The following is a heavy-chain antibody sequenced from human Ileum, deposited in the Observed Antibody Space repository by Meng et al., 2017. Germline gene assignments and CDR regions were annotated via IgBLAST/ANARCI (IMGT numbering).Heavy chain of an antibody. J-gene: IGHJ4*02. CDR2: INHSGST. Sequence: QVQPQQWGAGLLKPSETLPLTCAVYGGSFSGYYWSWIRQPPGKGLEWIGEINHSGSTNYNPSLKSRVTISVDTSKNQFSLKLSSVTAADTAVYYCSRTSYYDNSGYYPGWGQGTLVTVSS. CDR3: SRTSYYDNSGYYPG. D-gene: IGHD3-22*01. V-gene: IGHV4-34*01. CDR1: GGSFSGYY.